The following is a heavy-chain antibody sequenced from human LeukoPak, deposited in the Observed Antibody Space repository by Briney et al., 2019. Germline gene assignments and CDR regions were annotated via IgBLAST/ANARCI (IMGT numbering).Heavy chain of an antibody. Sequence: SETLSLTCTVSAGSTSSYYCSWIRQPAGKGLEWDGYTYYTGSTNYKPSLKSRVTISVDTSKSQFSLKLSSVTAADTAVYYCARDRPTIFGPIRSSGIFDIWGQGTMVTVSS. CDR2: TYYTGST. CDR1: AGSTSSYY. J-gene: IGHJ3*02. D-gene: IGHD3-3*01. CDR3: ARDRPTIFGPIRSSGIFDI. V-gene: IGHV4-59*01.